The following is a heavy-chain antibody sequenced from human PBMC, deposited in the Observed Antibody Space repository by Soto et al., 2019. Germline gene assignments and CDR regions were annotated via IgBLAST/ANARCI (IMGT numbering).Heavy chain of an antibody. Sequence: EVKRVESGGGLDQPGGSPRLSCAASGFTVSTYYMNWVRQAPGEGLEWVSVVYSGGTTYYADSVRGRFTISRDNSKSTLFLQMNSLRAEDTAVYYCARGRSASSDFDSWGQGTLVTVSS. J-gene: IGHJ4*02. CDR2: VYSGGTT. CDR1: GFTVSTYY. CDR3: ARGRSASSDFDS. D-gene: IGHD3-10*01. V-gene: IGHV3-66*01.